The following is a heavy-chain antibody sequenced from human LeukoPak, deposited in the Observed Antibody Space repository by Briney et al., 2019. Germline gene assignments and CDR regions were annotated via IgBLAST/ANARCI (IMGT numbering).Heavy chain of an antibody. CDR3: AKRGVVIRVILVGFHKEANYFDS. D-gene: IGHD3-22*01. V-gene: IGHV3-23*01. CDR2: ISDSGGRT. CDR1: GITLSNYG. J-gene: IGHJ4*02. Sequence: GGSLRLSCAVSGITLSNYGMSWVRQAPGEGLEWVAGISDSGGRTKYADSVKGRFTISRDNPKNTLYLQMNSLRPEDTAVYFCAKRGVVIRVILVGFHKEANYFDSWGQGVLVTVSS.